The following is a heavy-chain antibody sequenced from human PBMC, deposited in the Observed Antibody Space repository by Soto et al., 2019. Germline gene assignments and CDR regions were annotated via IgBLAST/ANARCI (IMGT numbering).Heavy chain of an antibody. D-gene: IGHD3-22*01. J-gene: IGHJ5*02. Sequence: ASVKVSCKASGYTFTSYGISWVRQAPGQGLEWMGWISAYNGNTNYAQKLQGRVTMTTDTSTSTAYMELRSLRSDDTAVYYCARDLNRYYYDSSGQRWFVPWGQGTLVTVSS. CDR2: ISAYNGNT. V-gene: IGHV1-18*04. CDR1: GYTFTSYG. CDR3: ARDLNRYYYDSSGQRWFVP.